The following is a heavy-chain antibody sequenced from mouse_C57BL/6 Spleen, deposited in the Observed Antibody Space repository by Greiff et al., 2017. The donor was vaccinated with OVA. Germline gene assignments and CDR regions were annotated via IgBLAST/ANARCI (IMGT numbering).Heavy chain of an antibody. CDR2: IHPNSGST. CDR3: ARSLLYDYFDY. Sequence: QVQLQQPGAELVKPGASVKLSCKASGYTFTSYWMHWVKPRPGQGLAWIGMIHPNSGSTNYNEKFKSKATLTVDKSSSTAYMQLSSLTSEDSAVYYCARSLLYDYFDYWGQGTTLTVSS. CDR1: GYTFTSYW. V-gene: IGHV1-64*01. D-gene: IGHD2-3*01. J-gene: IGHJ2*01.